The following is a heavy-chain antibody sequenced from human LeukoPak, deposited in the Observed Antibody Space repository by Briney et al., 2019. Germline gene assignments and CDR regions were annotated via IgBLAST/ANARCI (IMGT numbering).Heavy chain of an antibody. CDR1: GFTFSNYS. Sequence: PGGSLRLSCAVSGFTFSNYSMNWVRQAPGKGLEWVSSISSSSTYIYYADSVKGRFTISRDNAKNSLYLQTNSLRAEDTAVYYCARALIWLGELVAFDIWGQGTMVTVSS. D-gene: IGHD3-10*01. CDR2: ISSSSTYI. V-gene: IGHV3-21*04. CDR3: ARALIWLGELVAFDI. J-gene: IGHJ3*02.